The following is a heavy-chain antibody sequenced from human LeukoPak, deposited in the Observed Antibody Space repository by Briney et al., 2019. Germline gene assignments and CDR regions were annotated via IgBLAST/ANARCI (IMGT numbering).Heavy chain of an antibody. CDR1: GYSISSDYY. D-gene: IGHD6-6*01. J-gene: IGHJ4*02. CDR2: MYHTGNT. CDR3: ARGQQLVLDY. V-gene: IGHV4-38-2*02. Sequence: SETLSLTCTVSGYSISSDYYWAWIRQPPGKGLEWVASMYHTGNTYYNASLKSRVTISLDKSKNQFSLKLSSVTAADTAVYYCARGQQLVLDYWGQGTLVTVSS.